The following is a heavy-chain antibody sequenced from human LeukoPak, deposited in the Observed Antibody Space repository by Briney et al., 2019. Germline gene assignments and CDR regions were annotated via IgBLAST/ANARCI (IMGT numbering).Heavy chain of an antibody. CDR2: ISAYNGNT. Sequence: GASVKVSCKASGYTFTGYYMHWVRQAPGQGLEWMGWISAYNGNTNYAQKLQGRVTMTTDTSTSTAYMELRSLRSDDTAVYYCARDSWSTSDWFDPWGQGTLVTVSS. CDR1: GYTFTGYY. CDR3: ARDSWSTSDWFDP. V-gene: IGHV1-18*04. J-gene: IGHJ5*02.